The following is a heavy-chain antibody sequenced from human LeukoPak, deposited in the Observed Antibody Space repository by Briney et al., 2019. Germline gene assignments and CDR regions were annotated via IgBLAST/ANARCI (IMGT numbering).Heavy chain of an antibody. J-gene: IGHJ4*02. V-gene: IGHV5-10-1*01. CDR1: GYSFSSYW. D-gene: IGHD5-18*01. Sequence: GESLKISCKGSGYSFSSYWINWVRQMPGKGLEWMGRIDPSDSYTNYNPSFQGHVTISADKSISTAYLQWSSLMASDTAMYYCARRGEAMDPFDYWGQGTLVTVSS. CDR3: ARRGEAMDPFDY. CDR2: IDPSDSYT.